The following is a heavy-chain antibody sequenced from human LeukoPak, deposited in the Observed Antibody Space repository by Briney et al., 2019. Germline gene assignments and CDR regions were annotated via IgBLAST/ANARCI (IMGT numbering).Heavy chain of an antibody. D-gene: IGHD4-23*01. V-gene: IGHV3-21*01. J-gene: IGHJ3*02. CDR2: ISSSSSYI. CDR1: GFTFSSYS. Sequence: PGGSLRLSCAASGFTFSSYSMNWVRQAPGEGLEWVSSISSSSSYIYYADSVKGRFTISRDNAKNSLYLQMNSLRAEDTAVYYCARDNDYGGNSGAFDIWGQGTMVTVSS. CDR3: ARDNDYGGNSGAFDI.